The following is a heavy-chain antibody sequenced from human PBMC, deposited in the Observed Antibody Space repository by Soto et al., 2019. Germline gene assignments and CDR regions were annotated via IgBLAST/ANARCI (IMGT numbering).Heavy chain of an antibody. CDR1: GGSISSTTYF. D-gene: IGHD2-15*01. J-gene: IGHJ5*02. CDR2: IYYTGST. Sequence: PSETLSLTCSVSGGSISSTTYFWGWFRQPPGKGLEWIGNIYYTGSTQYIPSLRSRATISVDTSKNQFSLNLSSVTAADTAVYYCARLRIVAVVADHWGQGSLVTVSS. CDR3: ARLRIVAVVADH. V-gene: IGHV4-39*01.